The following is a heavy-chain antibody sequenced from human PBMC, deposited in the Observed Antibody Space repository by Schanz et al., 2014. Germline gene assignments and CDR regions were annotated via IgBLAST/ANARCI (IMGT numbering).Heavy chain of an antibody. CDR3: AKDLYNYGIFDS. V-gene: IGHV3-23*04. Sequence: VQLVESGGGLVQPGGSLRLSCAASGFTFSNHALSWVRQAPGKGLEWVSGMSGSGSTADYADSVKGRFTISRDNSRKTLYLQMNSLRADDTAVYYCAKDLYNYGIFDSWGQGTLVTVSS. CDR2: MSGSGSTA. D-gene: IGHD3-16*01. CDR1: GFTFSNHA. J-gene: IGHJ5*01.